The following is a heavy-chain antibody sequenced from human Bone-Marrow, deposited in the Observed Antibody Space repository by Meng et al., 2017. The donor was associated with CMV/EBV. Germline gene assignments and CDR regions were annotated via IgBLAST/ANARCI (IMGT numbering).Heavy chain of an antibody. D-gene: IGHD3-3*01. CDR2: IKQDGSEK. J-gene: IGHJ6*02. CDR1: GFTFNTYW. Sequence: GESLKISCAASGFTFNTYWMSWVRQAPGKGLEWVANIKQDGSEKYSVDSVKGRFTISRDNAKNSLYLQMNSLRAEDTAVYCCARVRHGVVLPENYYFYGMDVWGQGTTVTVSS. V-gene: IGHV3-7*01. CDR3: ARVRHGVVLPENYYFYGMDV.